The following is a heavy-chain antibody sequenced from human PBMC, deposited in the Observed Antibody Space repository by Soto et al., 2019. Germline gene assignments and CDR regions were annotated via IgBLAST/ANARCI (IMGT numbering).Heavy chain of an antibody. CDR3: VREIIVALDY. CDR2: IFADGTT. CDR1: GASISTSY. J-gene: IGHJ4*02. D-gene: IGHD2-21*01. V-gene: IGHV4-4*07. Sequence: SETLSLTCVVSGASISTSYWSWVRQPAGKRLQWIGRIFADGTTNSSPSLTGRVSMAIDKTQNQISLQLASVTAADTATYYCVREIIVALDYWGQGAQVTVSS.